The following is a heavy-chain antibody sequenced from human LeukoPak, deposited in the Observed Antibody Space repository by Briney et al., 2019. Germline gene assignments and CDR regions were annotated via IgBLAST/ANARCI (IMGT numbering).Heavy chain of an antibody. V-gene: IGHV1-18*01. Sequence: ASVKVSCKASGYTFTSYGISWVRQAPGQGLEWMGWISAYNGNTNYAQKFQGRVTMTRNTSISTAYMELSSLRSEDTAVYYCARGRYSLDAFDIWGQGTMVTVSS. CDR1: GYTFTSYG. J-gene: IGHJ3*02. D-gene: IGHD4-11*01. CDR2: ISAYNGNT. CDR3: ARGRYSLDAFDI.